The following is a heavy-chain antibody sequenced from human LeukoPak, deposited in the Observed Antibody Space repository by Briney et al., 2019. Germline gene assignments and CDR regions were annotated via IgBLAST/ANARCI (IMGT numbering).Heavy chain of an antibody. J-gene: IGHJ6*02. Sequence: SETLSLTCAISDGSFTGYFWNWVRQAPGKGLEWIGDINHGGSTNYNPSLRSRVTMSVDTSKNQFSLKLSSVTAADTAVYYCARAAVFGVVINAMDVWGQGITVTVSS. CDR3: ARAAVFGVVINAMDV. V-gene: IGHV4-34*01. CDR1: DGSFTGYF. CDR2: INHGGST. D-gene: IGHD3-3*01.